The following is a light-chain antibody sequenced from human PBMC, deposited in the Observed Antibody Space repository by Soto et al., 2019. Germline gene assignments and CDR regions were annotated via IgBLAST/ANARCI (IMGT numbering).Light chain of an antibody. CDR2: KAS. Sequence: DIPMTQSASTLSASVGDRVTITCRASQTISTWLAWYQQKPGKAPKLLIYKASSLANGVPSRFSGSGSGKEFTLPINSLQPDDFTIYYCQQYNSYPVTLGGGTKVQIK. CDR3: QQYNSYPVT. J-gene: IGKJ4*01. V-gene: IGKV1-5*03. CDR1: QTISTW.